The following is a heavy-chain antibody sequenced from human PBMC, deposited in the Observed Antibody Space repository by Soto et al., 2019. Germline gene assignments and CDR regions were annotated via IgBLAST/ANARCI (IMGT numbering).Heavy chain of an antibody. CDR2: ISAHNGNT. Sequence: QVHLVQSGAEVKKPGASVKVSCKGSGYTFTSYGITWVRQAPEQGLEWMGWISAHNGNTDYAQRLQGRVTVTRDTSASPAYMELRSLRSDDTAVYYCASGRYGDYWGQGALVTVSS. V-gene: IGHV1-18*01. CDR3: ASGRYGDY. D-gene: IGHD1-26*01. CDR1: GYTFTSYG. J-gene: IGHJ4*02.